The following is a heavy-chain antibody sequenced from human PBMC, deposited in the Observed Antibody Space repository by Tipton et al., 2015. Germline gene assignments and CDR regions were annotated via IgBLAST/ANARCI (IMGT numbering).Heavy chain of an antibody. CDR1: DGSISSYY. Sequence: TLSLTCTVSDGSISSYYWSWIRQSPGKGLEWIGNIYYSGTTNYNPSFKSRVTISADTSKIQFSLKLSSVTAADTAVYYCATGTSRFDPWGQGTLVTVSS. CDR3: ATGTSRFDP. D-gene: IGHD1-14*01. CDR2: IYYSGTT. J-gene: IGHJ5*02. V-gene: IGHV4-59*01.